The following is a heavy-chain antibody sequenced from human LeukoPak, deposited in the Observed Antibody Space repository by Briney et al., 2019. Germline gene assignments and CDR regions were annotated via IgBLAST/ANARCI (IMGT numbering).Heavy chain of an antibody. J-gene: IGHJ1*01. CDR1: GGTFSSYT. D-gene: IGHD2-2*01. V-gene: IGHV1-69*01. CDR2: IIPIFGTP. CDR3: ASAAIDREYFQH. Sequence: SVKVSCKASGGTFSSYTINWVRQAPGQGLEWMGGIIPIFGTPKFAQKFQGRVTITADESTSTAYMELSSLRSEDTAVYYCASAAIDREYFQHWGQGTLVTVSS.